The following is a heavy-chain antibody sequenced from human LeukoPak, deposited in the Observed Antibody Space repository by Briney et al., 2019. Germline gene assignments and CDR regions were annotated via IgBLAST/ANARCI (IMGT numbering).Heavy chain of an antibody. V-gene: IGHV1-46*01. CDR1: GYTFTSYY. J-gene: IGHJ2*01. CDR3: ARVPRGYDSSGYYPNWYFDL. CDR2: INPSGGST. Sequence: GASVKVSCKAFGYTFTSYYMHWVRQAPGQGLEWMGIINPSGGSTSYAQKFQGRVTMTRDTSTSTAYMELSSLRSEDTAVYYCARVPRGYDSSGYYPNWYFDLWGRGTLVTVSS. D-gene: IGHD3-22*01.